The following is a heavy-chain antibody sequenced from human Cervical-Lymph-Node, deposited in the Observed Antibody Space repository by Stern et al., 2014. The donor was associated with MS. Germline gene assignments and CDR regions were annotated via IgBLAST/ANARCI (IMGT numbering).Heavy chain of an antibody. D-gene: IGHD3-10*01. CDR3: AAEGEYIRSGIYHYTGMDV. Sequence: QLGESGPEVKRPGTSVMVSCKASGFTFLSSAMQWVRQARGQRHELIGFSVVGRADTRYAQKLHDRVTISRDMSTSTVNMELSSLRSEDTAVYYCAAEGEYIRSGIYHYTGMDVWGQGTTVTVSS. V-gene: IGHV1-58*02. J-gene: IGHJ6*02. CDR1: GFTFLSSA. CDR2: SVVGRADT.